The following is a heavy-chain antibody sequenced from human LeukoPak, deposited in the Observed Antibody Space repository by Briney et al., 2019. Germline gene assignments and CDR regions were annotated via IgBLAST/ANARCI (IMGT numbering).Heavy chain of an antibody. D-gene: IGHD4-17*01. J-gene: IGHJ6*02. Sequence: GASVKVSCKASGYTFTNYYLHWVRQAPGHGLEWMAIINPSDGGTYYEQKLQGRVTVTRDTSTSTVYMELSSLRFEDTAVYYCARDTRTMTAVTRGQHYYYGLDVWGQGTTVTVSS. CDR3: ARDTRTMTAVTRGQHYYYGLDV. CDR1: GYTFTNYY. CDR2: INPSDGGT. V-gene: IGHV1-46*01.